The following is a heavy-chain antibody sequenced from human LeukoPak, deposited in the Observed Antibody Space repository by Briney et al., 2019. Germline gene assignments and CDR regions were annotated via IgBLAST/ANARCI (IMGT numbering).Heavy chain of an antibody. V-gene: IGHV1-2*02. CDR1: GYTFTGYY. Sequence: GASVKVSCKASGYTFTGYYMHWVRQAPGQGLEWMGWINPNSGGTNYAQKFQGRVTMTRDTSISTAYMELSRLRSDDTAVYYCARTLGCSGGSCYCDYWGQGTLVTVSS. CDR3: ARTLGCSGGSCYCDY. CDR2: INPNSGGT. D-gene: IGHD2-15*01. J-gene: IGHJ4*02.